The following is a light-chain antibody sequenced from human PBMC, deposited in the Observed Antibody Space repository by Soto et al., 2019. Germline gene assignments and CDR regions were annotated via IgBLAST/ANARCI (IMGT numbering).Light chain of an antibody. V-gene: IGKV3-15*01. J-gene: IGKJ1*01. CDR2: GAS. Sequence: EIVMTQSPGTLSVSPGERVTLSCRASQSLTRNLAWYQHKPGQSPRLLIYGASARATGIPSRFSGSGSGTEFTLTISSLQPDDFATYYCQHYNSYSEAFGQGTKVDNK. CDR3: QHYNSYSEA. CDR1: QSLTRN.